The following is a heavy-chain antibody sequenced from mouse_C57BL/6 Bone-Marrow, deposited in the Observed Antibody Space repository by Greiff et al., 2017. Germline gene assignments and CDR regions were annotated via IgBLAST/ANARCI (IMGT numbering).Heavy chain of an antibody. CDR1: GYTFNSYW. Sequence: QVQLQQPGAELVKPGASVKLSCTASGYTFNSYWMHWVKQRPGQGLAWIGMIHPTSGRTNYNEKVKSKATLTVDKSSSTAYMQLSSLTSEDSAVYYCASRIYYYGSSDYWGQGTTLTVSS. J-gene: IGHJ2*01. CDR2: IHPTSGRT. CDR3: ASRIYYYGSSDY. V-gene: IGHV1-64*01. D-gene: IGHD1-1*01.